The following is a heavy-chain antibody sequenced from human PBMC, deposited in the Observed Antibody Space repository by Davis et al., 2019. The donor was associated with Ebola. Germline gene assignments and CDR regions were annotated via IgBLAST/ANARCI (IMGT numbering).Heavy chain of an antibody. Sequence: GESLKISCAASGFTFTSYAMHWVRQAPGQRLEWMGWINAGNGNTKYSQKFQGRVTITRDTSASTAYMELSSLRSEDTAVYYCALSYDILTGYLDYWGQGTLVTVSS. J-gene: IGHJ4*02. D-gene: IGHD3-9*01. CDR2: INAGNGNT. V-gene: IGHV1-3*01. CDR1: GFTFTSYA. CDR3: ALSYDILTGYLDY.